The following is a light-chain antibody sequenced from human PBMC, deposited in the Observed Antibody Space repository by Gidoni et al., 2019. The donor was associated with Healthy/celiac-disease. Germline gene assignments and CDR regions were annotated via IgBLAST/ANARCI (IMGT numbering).Light chain of an antibody. CDR2: GAS. V-gene: IGKV3-15*01. Sequence: EIGMTQSPATLSVSPGERATLSCRGSQSVSSNLAWYQQKPGQAPRRLLYGASTRAPGIPARFSCSGSGTEFSLPIISLQSEDFSVYYCQQYNNCPRAFGQGTKVEIK. CDR3: QQYNNCPRA. CDR1: QSVSSN. J-gene: IGKJ1*01.